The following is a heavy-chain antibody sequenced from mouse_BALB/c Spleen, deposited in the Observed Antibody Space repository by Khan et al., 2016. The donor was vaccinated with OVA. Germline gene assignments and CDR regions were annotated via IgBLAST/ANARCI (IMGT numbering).Heavy chain of an antibody. CDR3: ARAYYRYDGYYAMDY. D-gene: IGHD2-14*01. CDR2: IWGGGGT. V-gene: IGHV2-6-4*01. CDR1: AFPLSRYN. Sequence: QVQLKESGPGLVAPSQSLSITCTASAFPLSRYNIHWVRQPPGKGLEWLGMIWGGGGTDYNSTLKSRLNISKENSKSQVFLKMNRLQTDDTAIYYCARAYYRYDGYYAMDYWGQGTSVTVSS. J-gene: IGHJ4*01.